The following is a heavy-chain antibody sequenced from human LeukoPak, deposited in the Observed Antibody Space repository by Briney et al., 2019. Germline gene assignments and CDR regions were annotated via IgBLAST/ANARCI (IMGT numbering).Heavy chain of an antibody. CDR2: IYSGGST. Sequence: PGGSLRLSCAASGFTFSIYSMNWVRQAPGKGLEWVSVIYSGGSTYYADSVKGRFTISRDNSKNTLYLQMNSLRAEDTAVYYCARSTVTAHFDYWGQGTLVTVSS. CDR3: ARSTVTAHFDY. CDR1: GFTFSIYS. V-gene: IGHV3-53*01. J-gene: IGHJ4*02. D-gene: IGHD4-17*01.